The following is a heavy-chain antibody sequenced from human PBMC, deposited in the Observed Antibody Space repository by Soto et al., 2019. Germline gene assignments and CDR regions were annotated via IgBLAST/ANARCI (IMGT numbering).Heavy chain of an antibody. D-gene: IGHD6-6*01. J-gene: IGHJ4*02. V-gene: IGHV4-59*01. Sequence: SETLSLTCTVSGGSISSYYWSWIRQPPGKGLEWIGYIYYSGSTNYNPSLKSRVTISVDTSKNQFSLKLSSVTAADTAVYYCARAVYSSSSIFDYWGQGTLVTVSS. CDR1: GGSISSYY. CDR2: IYYSGST. CDR3: ARAVYSSSSIFDY.